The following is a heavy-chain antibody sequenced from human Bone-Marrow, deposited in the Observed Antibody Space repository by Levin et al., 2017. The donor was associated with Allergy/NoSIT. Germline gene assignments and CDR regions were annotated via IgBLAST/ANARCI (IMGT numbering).Heavy chain of an antibody. CDR1: GGSFRGSY. V-gene: IGHV4-34*01. D-gene: IGHD4-17*01. CDR2: INHSGST. CDR3: ARGGLLGATVTQYFDY. J-gene: IGHJ4*02. Sequence: SPTLSLTCAVYGGSFRGSYWSWIRPPPGKGLEWIGEINHSGSTNYNPSLKSRVTISVDTSKNQFSLKLSSVTAADTAVYYCARGGLLGATVTQYFDYWGQGTLVTVSS.